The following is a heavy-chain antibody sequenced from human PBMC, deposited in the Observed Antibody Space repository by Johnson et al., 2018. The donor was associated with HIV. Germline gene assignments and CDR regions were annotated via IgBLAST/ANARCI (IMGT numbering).Heavy chain of an antibody. CDR2: IGAAGDT. J-gene: IGHJ3*02. V-gene: IGHV3-13*01. Sequence: VLLVESGGGVVQPGRSLRLSCAASGFTFSRYDMHWVRQVTGKGLEWVSAIGAAGDTYYSDSVKGRITISRENAKNSLYLQMNSLRVGDTAIYYCARSSVRDDAIDIWGQGTLVTVSS. CDR1: GFTFSRYD. CDR3: ARSSVRDDAIDI. D-gene: IGHD3-10*01.